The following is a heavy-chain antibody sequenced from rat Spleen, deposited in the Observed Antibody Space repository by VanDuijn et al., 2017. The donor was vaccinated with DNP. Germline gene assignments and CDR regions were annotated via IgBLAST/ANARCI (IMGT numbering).Heavy chain of an antibody. Sequence: EVQLVESGGGLVQPGDSLKLSCVTSGFTFSSAWMYWYRQFPEKRLEWVARIKPKSNNYATDYTESVKGRFTISRDDSKSSIYLQMNNLKEEDTAIYYCAWPSTWGQGVMVTVSS. D-gene: IGHD1-10*01. J-gene: IGHJ2*01. V-gene: IGHV6-6*01. CDR3: AWPST. CDR2: IKPKSNNYAT. CDR1: GFTFSSAW.